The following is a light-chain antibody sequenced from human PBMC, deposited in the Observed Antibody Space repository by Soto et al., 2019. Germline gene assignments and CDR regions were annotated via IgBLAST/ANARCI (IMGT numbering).Light chain of an antibody. CDR2: GAS. J-gene: IGKJ3*01. CDR1: QSVSSSY. Sequence: EIVLTQSPGTLSLSPGERATLSCRASQSVSSSYLAWYQQKPGQAPRLLIYGASNRATGIPDRFSGSGSGTDFTLTISGLEPEDFAVYYCQQYGSSSFTFGPGTKVDIK. V-gene: IGKV3-20*01. CDR3: QQYGSSSFT.